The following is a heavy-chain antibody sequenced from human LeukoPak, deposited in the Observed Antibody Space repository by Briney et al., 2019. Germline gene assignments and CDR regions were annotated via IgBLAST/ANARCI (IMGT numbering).Heavy chain of an antibody. CDR2: IYLYGTT. V-gene: IGHV4-4*02. CDR3: ARQKWEQQGRDYYFNGLDV. Sequence: SETLSLTCSVSVGSISSSKWWSWVRQSPVKGLEWIGKIYLYGTTNYNPSFTSRVTMSVDRSRNQFSLKLTSVTAADTAVYYCARQKWEQQGRDYYFNGLDVWGQGTTVTVS. D-gene: IGHD1/OR15-1a*01. J-gene: IGHJ6*02. CDR1: VGSISSSKW.